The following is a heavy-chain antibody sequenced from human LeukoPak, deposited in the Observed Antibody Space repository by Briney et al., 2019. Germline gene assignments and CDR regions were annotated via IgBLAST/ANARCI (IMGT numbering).Heavy chain of an antibody. Sequence: SETLSLTCTVSGGSISSGNYYWSWIRQPPGKGLEWIGYIYYSGSTYYNPSLKSRVTISVDTSKNQFSLKLSSVTAADTAVYYCASEGSSGYYYYFDYWGQGTLVTVSS. J-gene: IGHJ4*02. V-gene: IGHV4-30-4*01. CDR2: IYYSGST. CDR3: ASEGSSGYYYYFDY. CDR1: GGSISSGNYY. D-gene: IGHD3-22*01.